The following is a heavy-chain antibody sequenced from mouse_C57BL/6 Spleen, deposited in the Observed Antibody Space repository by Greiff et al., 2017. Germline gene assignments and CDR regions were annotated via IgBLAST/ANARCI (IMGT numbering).Heavy chain of an antibody. J-gene: IGHJ2*01. D-gene: IGHD2-2*01. V-gene: IGHV1-82*01. Sequence: QVQLQQSGPELVKPGASVKISCKASGYAFSSSWMNWVKQRPGKGLEWIGRIYPGDGDTNYNGKFKGKATLTADKSSSTAYMQLSSLTSEDSAVYFGARSESVLRLVDYFDYWGQGTTLTVSS. CDR2: IYPGDGDT. CDR1: GYAFSSSW. CDR3: ARSESVLRLVDYFDY.